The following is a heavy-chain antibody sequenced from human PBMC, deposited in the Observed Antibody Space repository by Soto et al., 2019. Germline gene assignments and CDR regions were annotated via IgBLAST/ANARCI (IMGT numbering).Heavy chain of an antibody. Sequence: QLVQSGAEVKKPGSSVKVSCKASGGDFLSYTISWVRQAPGQGPEWMGTIIPILDVAKNAQKFQGRVAITADKATSTVYMELRSLRSDDTAVYYCAQMWFGELWPGMDVWGQGTTITVSS. CDR2: IIPILDVA. CDR1: GGDFLSYT. V-gene: IGHV1-69*02. CDR3: AQMWFGELWPGMDV. J-gene: IGHJ6*02. D-gene: IGHD3-10*01.